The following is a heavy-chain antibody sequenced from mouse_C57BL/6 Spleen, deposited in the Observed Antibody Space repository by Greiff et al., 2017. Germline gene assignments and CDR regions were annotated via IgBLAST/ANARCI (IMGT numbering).Heavy chain of an antibody. CDR1: GYTFTSYW. Sequence: QVQLQQPGAELVMPGASVKLSCKASGYTFTSYWMHWVKQRPGQGLEWIGEIDPSDSYTNYNQKFTGKSTLTVDKSSSTAYMQLSSLTSEDSAVYYCARRATVAYYYAMDYWGQGTSGTVSS. CDR3: ARRATVAYYYAMDY. J-gene: IGHJ4*01. D-gene: IGHD1-1*01. CDR2: IDPSDSYT. V-gene: IGHV1-69*01.